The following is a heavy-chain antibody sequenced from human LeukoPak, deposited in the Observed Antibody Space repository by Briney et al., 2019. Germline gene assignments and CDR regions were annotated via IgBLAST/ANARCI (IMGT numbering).Heavy chain of an antibody. CDR2: IKQDGSEK. J-gene: IGHJ6*02. Sequence: GGSLRLSCEASEFILSSYAMSWVRQAPGKGLEWVANIKQDGSEKFYVDSVKGRFTISRDNAKNSLYLQMNSLRVEDSAVYYCARAMDVWGQGTTVTVSS. CDR3: ARAMDV. CDR1: EFILSSYA. V-gene: IGHV3-7*04.